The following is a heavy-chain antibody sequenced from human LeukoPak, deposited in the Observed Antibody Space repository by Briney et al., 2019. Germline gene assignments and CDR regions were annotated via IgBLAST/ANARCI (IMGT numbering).Heavy chain of an antibody. CDR3: ARERGMPYYYYMDV. Sequence: SETLSLTCTVSGGSISSSSYYWGWIRQPPGTGLEWIGSIYYSGSTYYNPSLKSRVTISVDTSKNQFSLKLSSVTAADTAVYYCARERGMPYYYYMDVWGKGTTVTVSS. J-gene: IGHJ6*03. D-gene: IGHD1-26*01. CDR1: GGSISSSSYY. V-gene: IGHV4-39*07. CDR2: IYYSGST.